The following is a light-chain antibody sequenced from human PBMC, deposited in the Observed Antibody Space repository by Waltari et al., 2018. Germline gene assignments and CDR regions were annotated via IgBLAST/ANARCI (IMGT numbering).Light chain of an antibody. J-gene: IGLJ2*01. CDR1: SSDVGGYNY. CDR2: DVS. Sequence: QSALTQPASVSGSPGQSITISCTGTSSDVGGYNYVSWYQQHPGKAPKLMIYDVSNRPSGVYNRFSGSKSGNTASLTISGLQAEDEADYYCSSYTSSSTLLVVFGGGTKLTVL. V-gene: IGLV2-14*03. CDR3: SSYTSSSTLLVV.